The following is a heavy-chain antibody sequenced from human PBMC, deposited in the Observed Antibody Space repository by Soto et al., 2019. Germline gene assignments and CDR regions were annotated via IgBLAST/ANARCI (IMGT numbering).Heavy chain of an antibody. CDR3: ARGYSSSWYEDYYYGMDV. Sequence: SDTLALTSTVSGDSAISGVYSWSLLRLPPGKGLEWIGYIYYSGSTNYNPSLKSRVTISVDTSKNQFSLKLSSVTAADTAVYYCARGYSSSWYEDYYYGMDVWGQGTTVT. J-gene: IGHJ6*02. CDR2: IYYSGST. V-gene: IGHV4-61*08. CDR1: GDSAISGVYS. D-gene: IGHD6-13*01.